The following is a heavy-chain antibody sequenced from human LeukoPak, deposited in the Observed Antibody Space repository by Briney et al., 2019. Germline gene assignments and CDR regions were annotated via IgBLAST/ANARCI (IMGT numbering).Heavy chain of an antibody. CDR3: ARELRGYSYGRGSDY. CDR2: FSSSSSYI. V-gene: IGHV3-21*01. CDR1: GFTFSSYS. J-gene: IGHJ4*02. Sequence: GGSLRLSCAASGFTFSSYSMTWVRQGPGKGLEWVSSFSSSSSYIYYADSVKGRFTISRDNAKNSLYLQMNSLRAEDTAVYYCARELRGYSYGRGSDYWGQGTLVTVSS. D-gene: IGHD5-18*01.